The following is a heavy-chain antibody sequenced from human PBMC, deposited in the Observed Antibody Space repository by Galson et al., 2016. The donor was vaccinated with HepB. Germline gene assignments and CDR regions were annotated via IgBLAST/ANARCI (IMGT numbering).Heavy chain of an antibody. Sequence: TLSLTCTVSGASISSGGYYWNWIRQNPGKGLGWIGYIYYRGSTYHNPSLKSRVTISVDTSKNQFSLKVSSVTAADTAVYYCASTAGILLTSFHYWGQGTLVTVSS. V-gene: IGHV4-31*03. J-gene: IGHJ4*02. CDR3: ASTAGILLTSFHY. CDR2: IYYRGST. D-gene: IGHD5-18*01. CDR1: GASISSGGYY.